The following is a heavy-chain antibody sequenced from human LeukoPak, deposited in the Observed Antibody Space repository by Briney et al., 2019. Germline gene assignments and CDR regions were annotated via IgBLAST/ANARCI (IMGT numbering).Heavy chain of an antibody. V-gene: IGHV1-24*01. CDR2: SDPEDGET. Sequence: GASVKVSCKVSGSTLSDLSIHWVRQAPGKGLEYVGGSDPEDGETFHAQNFQGRITMPEDTSIDTAYMELSSLRSEDTAVYYCVTDRARLFWYFDLWGRGTLVTVSS. J-gene: IGHJ2*01. CDR1: GSTLSDLS. D-gene: IGHD2-21*02. CDR3: VTDRARLFWYFDL.